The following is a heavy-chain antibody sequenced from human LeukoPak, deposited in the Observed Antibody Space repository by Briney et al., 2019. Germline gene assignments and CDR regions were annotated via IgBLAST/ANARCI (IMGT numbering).Heavy chain of an antibody. Sequence: PGRSLRLSCAASGFTFSSYGMHWVRQAPGKGLEWVSAISGSGGSTYYTDSVKGRFTISRDNSKNTLYLQMNSLRAEDTDVYYCAKDVIVATSADDYWGQGTLVTVSS. CDR1: GFTFSSYG. CDR2: ISGSGGST. D-gene: IGHD5-12*01. CDR3: AKDVIVATSADDY. J-gene: IGHJ4*02. V-gene: IGHV3-23*01.